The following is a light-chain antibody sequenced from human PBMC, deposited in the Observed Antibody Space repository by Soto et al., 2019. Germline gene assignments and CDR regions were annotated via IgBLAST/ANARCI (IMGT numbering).Light chain of an antibody. V-gene: IGKV1-12*01. CDR3: PQANSFPIP. CDR1: QGISKW. CDR2: AAP. J-gene: IGKJ5*01. Sequence: DIQMTQSPSSVAASVGDRVTISCLASQGISKWLAWFQQKPGKAPKFLMYAAPTLQSGVPSRFSGSGSGTDFPLTISRLQPEYFATYYCPQANSFPIPFGQGTRLEIK.